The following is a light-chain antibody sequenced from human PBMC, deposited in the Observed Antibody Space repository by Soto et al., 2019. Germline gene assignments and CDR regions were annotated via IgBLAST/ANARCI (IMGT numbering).Light chain of an antibody. CDR3: QQYGGSPPTVT. CDR2: GAS. Sequence: EIVLTQSPGTLSLSPGERASLSCRASQSVGSRYLAWYQQKPGQAPRLLIYGASSRATGIPDRFSGSGSGTDFTLTISRLEPEDFAVYYCQQYGGSPPTVTFGQGTRLEMK. J-gene: IGKJ5*01. V-gene: IGKV3-20*01. CDR1: QSVGSRY.